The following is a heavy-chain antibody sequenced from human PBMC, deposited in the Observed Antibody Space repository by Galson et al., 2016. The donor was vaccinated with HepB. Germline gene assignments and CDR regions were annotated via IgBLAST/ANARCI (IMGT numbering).Heavy chain of an antibody. CDR3: ARGYASGNLYQ. V-gene: IGHV3-48*02. D-gene: IGHD3-10*01. CDR2: IKGSSSNV. J-gene: IGHJ4*02. Sequence: SLRLSCASSGFTFSSHGMNWIRRAPGKGLEWVSQIKGSSSNVYYADSVKGRFTISRDNAKNSVYLQMNSLRDEDTAVYYCARGYASGNLYQWGQGTLVTVSS. CDR1: GFTFSSHG.